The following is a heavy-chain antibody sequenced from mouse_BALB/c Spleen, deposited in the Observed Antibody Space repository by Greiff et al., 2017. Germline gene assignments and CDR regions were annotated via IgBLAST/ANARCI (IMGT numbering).Heavy chain of an antibody. CDR3: ARAPTVVYYYAMDY. J-gene: IGHJ4*01. V-gene: IGHV1-26*01. CDR2: VNPNNGGT. D-gene: IGHD1-1*01. Sequence: EVQLQQSGPELVKPGASVKISCKASGYTFTDYYMNWVKQSHGKSLEWIGLVNPNNGGTSYNQKFKGKATLTVDKSSSTAYMELRSLTSEDSAVYYCARAPTVVYYYAMDYWGQGTSVTVSS. CDR1: GYTFTDYY.